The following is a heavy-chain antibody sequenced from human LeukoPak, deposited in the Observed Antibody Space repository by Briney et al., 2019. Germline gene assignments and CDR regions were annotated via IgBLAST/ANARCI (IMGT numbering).Heavy chain of an antibody. D-gene: IGHD3-10*01. V-gene: IGHV4-39*01. CDR2: IYYSGST. CDR1: GGSISNRNYY. Sequence: SETLSLTCTVSGGSISNRNYYWGWIRQPPGKGLEWIGSIYYSGSTYYNPSLKSRLTISVDTSKNQFSLKLTSVTAADTAVYYCARLLVRGVIPDDYWGQGTLVTVSS. CDR3: ARLLVRGVIPDDY. J-gene: IGHJ4*02.